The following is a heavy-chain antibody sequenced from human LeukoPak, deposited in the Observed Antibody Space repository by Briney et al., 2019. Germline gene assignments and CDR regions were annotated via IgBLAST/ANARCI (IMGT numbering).Heavy chain of an antibody. CDR3: ARGGPGRGASDY. J-gene: IGHJ4*02. D-gene: IGHD1-26*01. V-gene: IGHV1-8*02. CDR2: MNPNSGNT. Sequence: GASVKVSCKASGYTFTGYYMHWVRQAPGQGLEWMGWMNPNSGNTGYAQKFQGRVTMTRNTSISTAYMELSSLRSEDTAVYYCARGGPGRGASDYWGQGTLVTVSS. CDR1: GYTFTGYY.